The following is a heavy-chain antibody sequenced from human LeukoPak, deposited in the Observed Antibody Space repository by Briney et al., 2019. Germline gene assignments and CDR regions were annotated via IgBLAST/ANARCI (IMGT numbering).Heavy chain of an antibody. Sequence: GASVKVSCKASGYTFTSYYMHWVRQAPGEGLEWMGIINPSGGSTSYAQKYQGRVTMTRDTSISTAYMELSRLRSDDTAVYYCARQDYYYDSSGYWDENWFDPWGPGTLVTVSS. J-gene: IGHJ5*02. CDR2: INPSGGST. V-gene: IGHV1-46*01. D-gene: IGHD3-22*01. CDR1: GYTFTSYY. CDR3: ARQDYYYDSSGYWDENWFDP.